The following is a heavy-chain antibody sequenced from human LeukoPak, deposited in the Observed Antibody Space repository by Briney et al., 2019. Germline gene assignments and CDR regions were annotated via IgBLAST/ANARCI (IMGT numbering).Heavy chain of an antibody. D-gene: IGHD1-26*01. V-gene: IGHV3-33*01. CDR1: GFTFSSYG. CDR2: IWYDGSNK. J-gene: IGHJ3*02. CDR3: ARALGASDAFDI. Sequence: GRSLRLSRAASGFTFSSYGMHWVRQAPGKGMEWVAVIWYDGSNKYYADSVKGRFTISRDNSKNTLYLQMNSLRAEHTAVYYCARALGASDAFDIWGQGTMVTVSS.